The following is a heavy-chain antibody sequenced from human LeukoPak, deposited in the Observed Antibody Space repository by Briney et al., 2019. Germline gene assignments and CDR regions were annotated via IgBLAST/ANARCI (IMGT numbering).Heavy chain of an antibody. CDR1: GFTFDDYG. CDR2: TNWNGGST. CDR3: ARDYSSGRFGFDY. D-gene: IGHD6-19*01. J-gene: IGHJ4*02. V-gene: IGHV3-20*04. Sequence: PGGSLRLSCAASGFTFDDYGMSWVRQAQGKGLEWVSGTNWNGGSTGYADSVKGRFTISRDNAKNSLYLQMNSLRAEDTALYYCARDYSSGRFGFDYRGQGTLVTVSS.